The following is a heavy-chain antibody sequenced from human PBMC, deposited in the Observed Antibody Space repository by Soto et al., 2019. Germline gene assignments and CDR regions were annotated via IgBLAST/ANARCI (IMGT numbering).Heavy chain of an antibody. J-gene: IGHJ4*02. Sequence: QVQLQQWGAGLLKPSETLSLTCAVYGGSFSGYYWSWIRQPPGKGLEWIGEINHSGSTNYNTSLKSRVTISVDTTKNQFSLKRSSVTAADTAVYYCAGSRDYGGYYFDYWGQGTLVTVSS. CDR1: GGSFSGYY. CDR2: INHSGST. D-gene: IGHD4-17*01. V-gene: IGHV4-34*01. CDR3: AGSRDYGGYYFDY.